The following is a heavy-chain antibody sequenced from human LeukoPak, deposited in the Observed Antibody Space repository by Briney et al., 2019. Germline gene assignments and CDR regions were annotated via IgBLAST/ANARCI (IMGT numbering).Heavy chain of an antibody. CDR3: ARERNYGDYGDAFDV. CDR1: GYTFTDYY. Sequence: ASVKVSCKASGYTFTDYYIHWMRQAPGQGLEWMGWINPKRGVTTYAQKFQGRVTMTRDTSITTVYMELTRLRSDDTTIYYCARERNYGDYGDAFDVWGQGTKVTVSS. J-gene: IGHJ3*01. V-gene: IGHV1-2*02. CDR2: INPKRGVT. D-gene: IGHD4-17*01.